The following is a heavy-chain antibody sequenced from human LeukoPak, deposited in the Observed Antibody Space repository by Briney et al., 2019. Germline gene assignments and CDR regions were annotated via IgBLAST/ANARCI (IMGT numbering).Heavy chain of an antibody. D-gene: IGHD6-19*01. Sequence: GGSLRLSCAASGFTFNSYAMSWVRQAPGKGLEWVSGISGSGGNTYYADSVKGRFTISRDNSKNTLYLQMNSLRAEDTAVYYCARDRIAVAGTHFQHWGQGTLVTVSS. J-gene: IGHJ1*01. CDR3: ARDRIAVAGTHFQH. V-gene: IGHV3-23*01. CDR2: ISGSGGNT. CDR1: GFTFNSYA.